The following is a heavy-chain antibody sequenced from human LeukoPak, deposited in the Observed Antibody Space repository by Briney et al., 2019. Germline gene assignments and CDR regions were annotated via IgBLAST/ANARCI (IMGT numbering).Heavy chain of an antibody. CDR1: GGTFSSYA. J-gene: IGHJ6*02. V-gene: IGHV1-69*13. CDR2: IIPIFGTA. CDR3: ARGSTGIYYYYGMDV. D-gene: IGHD3-10*01. Sequence: SVKVSCKASGGTFSSYAINWVRQAPGQGLEWMGGIIPIFGTANYAQKFRGRVTITADESTSTAYMELSSLRSEDTAVYYCARGSTGIYYYYGMDVWGQGTTVTVSS.